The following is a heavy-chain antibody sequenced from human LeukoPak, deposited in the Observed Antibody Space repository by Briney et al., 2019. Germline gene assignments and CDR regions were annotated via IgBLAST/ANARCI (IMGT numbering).Heavy chain of an antibody. Sequence: GTSVKVSCKASGFTFTSSAMQWVRQARGQCLEWIGWIVVGSGNTNYAQKFQERVTITRDMSTSTAYMELSSLRSEDTAVYYCAAASIGELYDAFDIWGQGTMVTVSS. J-gene: IGHJ3*02. CDR1: GFTFTSSA. D-gene: IGHD3-10*01. CDR3: AAASIGELYDAFDI. V-gene: IGHV1-58*02. CDR2: IVVGSGNT.